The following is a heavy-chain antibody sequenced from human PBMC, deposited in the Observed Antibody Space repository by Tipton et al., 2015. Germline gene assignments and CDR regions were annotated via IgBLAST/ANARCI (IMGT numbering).Heavy chain of an antibody. CDR1: GFSVSNNY. CDR2: INSVGGT. J-gene: IGHJ5*02. V-gene: IGHV3-53*01. D-gene: IGHD3-10*01. Sequence: QLVQSGGGLIQPGGSLRLSCAASGFSVSNNYMSWVRQAPGKGLEWVSMINSVGGTSYADSVKGRFTISRDNSKNTLYLQMNSLRADDTAVYYCPKDFRYCYAWAQGTLVPVSS. CDR3: PKDFRYCYA.